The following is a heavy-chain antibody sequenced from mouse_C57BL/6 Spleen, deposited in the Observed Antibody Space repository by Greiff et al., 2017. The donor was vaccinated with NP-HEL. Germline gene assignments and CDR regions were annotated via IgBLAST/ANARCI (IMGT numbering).Heavy chain of an antibody. Sequence: EVQLVESGGDLVKPGGSLKLSCAASGFTFSSYGMSWVRQTPDKRLEWVATISSGGSYTYYPDSVKGRFTISRDNAKNTLYLQMSSLQSEDTALFNCQRHGDPPLQNAMDNWGKETSVTASS. CDR3: QRHGDPPLQNAMDN. CDR2: ISSGGSYT. V-gene: IGHV5-6*01. D-gene: IGHD3-3*01. CDR1: GFTFSSYG. J-gene: IGHJ4*01.